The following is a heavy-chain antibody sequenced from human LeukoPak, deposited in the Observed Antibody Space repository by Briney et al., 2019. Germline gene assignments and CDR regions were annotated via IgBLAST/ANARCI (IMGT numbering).Heavy chain of an antibody. D-gene: IGHD6-19*01. Sequence: TGGSLRLSCAASGFIISSNYMTWVRQAPGKGLEWVSGINWNGGSTGYADSVKGRFTISRDNAKNSLYLQMNSLRAEDTAVYYCARGQGAVIPVAGGYYYYYMDVWGTGTTVTISS. CDR3: ARGQGAVIPVAGGYYYYYMDV. CDR2: INWNGGST. V-gene: IGHV3-20*04. CDR1: GFIISSNY. J-gene: IGHJ6*03.